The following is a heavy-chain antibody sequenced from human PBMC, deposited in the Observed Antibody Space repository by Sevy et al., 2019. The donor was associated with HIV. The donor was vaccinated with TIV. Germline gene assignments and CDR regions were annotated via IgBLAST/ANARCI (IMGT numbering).Heavy chain of an antibody. D-gene: IGHD6-19*01. CDR1: GGTFNRYA. Sequence: ASVKVSCKASGGTFNRYAISWVRQAPGHGLEWLGGIIPIFGTTNYEQKFQGRVTITADESTSTAYMEVSSLRSEDTAVYYCARLTVAGLGGWFDPWGHGTLVTVSS. CDR3: ARLTVAGLGGWFDP. J-gene: IGHJ5*02. CDR2: IIPIFGTT. V-gene: IGHV1-69*13.